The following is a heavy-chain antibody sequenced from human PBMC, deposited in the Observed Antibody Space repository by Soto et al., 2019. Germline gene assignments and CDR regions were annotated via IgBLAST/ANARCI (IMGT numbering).Heavy chain of an antibody. V-gene: IGHV4-34*01. CDR2: INHSGTV. J-gene: IGHJ4*02. Sequence: QVHLQQWGAGLLKPSETLSLTCAVNGGAFNGYYWTWIRQSPGKGLQWIGEINHSGTVDYNPSLKSRVTFSIATSKKQFSLTLTSVTAADTAVYYCARAGAALVRGSIGGVDYWGQGTLVTVSS. D-gene: IGHD3-10*01. CDR3: ARAGAALVRGSIGGVDY. CDR1: GGAFNGYY.